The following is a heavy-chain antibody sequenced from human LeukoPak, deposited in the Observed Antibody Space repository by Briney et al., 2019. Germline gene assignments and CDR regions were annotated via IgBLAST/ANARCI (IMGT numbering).Heavy chain of an antibody. V-gene: IGHV3-23*01. J-gene: IGHJ4*02. CDR3: AKPSSSWYRFDY. Sequence: GGSLRLSCAASGFTFSSYAMSWVRQAPGKGLEWVSAISGSGGSTYYADSAKGRFTISRDNSKNTLYLQMNSLRAEDTAVYYCAKPSSSWYRFDYWGQGTLVTVSS. D-gene: IGHD6-13*01. CDR1: GFTFSSYA. CDR2: ISGSGGST.